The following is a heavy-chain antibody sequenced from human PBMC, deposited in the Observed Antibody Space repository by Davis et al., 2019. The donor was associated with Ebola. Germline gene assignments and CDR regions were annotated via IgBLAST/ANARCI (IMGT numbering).Heavy chain of an antibody. CDR3: VRQGDGADWWYPRGGGFDY. J-gene: IGHJ4*02. CDR1: EFTFSSYS. D-gene: IGHD2-15*01. CDR2: ISSSSSTR. Sequence: PGGSLRLSCAASEFTFSSYSMNWVRQTPGKGLEWVSHISSSSSTRYYADSVKGRFTIFRDNVKNSLYLQMNSLRDEDTAVHYCVRQGDGADWWYPRGGGFDYWGQGTLVTVSS. V-gene: IGHV3-48*02.